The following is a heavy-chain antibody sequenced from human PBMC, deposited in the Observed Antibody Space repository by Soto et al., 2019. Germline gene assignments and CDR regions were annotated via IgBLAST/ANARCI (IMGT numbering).Heavy chain of an antibody. V-gene: IGHV3-48*01. CDR2: ISSSSSTI. CDR3: ARDYGSGSYYNFDY. J-gene: IGHJ4*02. CDR1: GFTFSSYS. Sequence: GGSLRLSCAASGFTFSSYSMNWVRQAPGKGLEWVSYISSSSSTIYYADSVKGRFTISRDNAKNSLYLQMNSLRAEDTAVYYCARDYGSGSYYNFDYWSQGTLVTVSS. D-gene: IGHD3-10*01.